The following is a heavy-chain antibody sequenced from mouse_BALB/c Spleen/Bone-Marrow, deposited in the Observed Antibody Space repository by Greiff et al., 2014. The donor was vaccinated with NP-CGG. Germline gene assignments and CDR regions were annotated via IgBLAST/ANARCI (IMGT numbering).Heavy chain of an antibody. Sequence: QVQGVESDAELVKPGASVKMSCKASGYTFTDHAIHWVKQKPEQGLEWIGYISPGNGDIKYNEKFKGKATLTADKSSSTAYMQLNSLTSEDSAVYFCKSNNYGSSRGFVYWGQGTPVTVSA. CDR1: GYTFTDHA. J-gene: IGHJ3*01. V-gene: IGHV1S53*02. CDR2: ISPGNGDI. D-gene: IGHD1-1*01. CDR3: KSNNYGSSRGFVY.